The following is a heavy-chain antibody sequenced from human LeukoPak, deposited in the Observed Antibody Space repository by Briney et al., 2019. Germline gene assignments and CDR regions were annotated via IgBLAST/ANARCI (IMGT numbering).Heavy chain of an antibody. CDR2: ISSSSSYI. CDR3: ARGGTMTEPGDAFDI. Sequence: GGSLRLSCAASGFTFSSYSMNWVRQAPGKGLEWVSSISSSSSYIYYADSVKGRFTISRDNAKNSLYLQMNSLRAEDTAVYYCARGGTMTEPGDAFDIWGQGTMVTVSS. D-gene: IGHD3-22*01. CDR1: GFTFSSYS. J-gene: IGHJ3*02. V-gene: IGHV3-21*01.